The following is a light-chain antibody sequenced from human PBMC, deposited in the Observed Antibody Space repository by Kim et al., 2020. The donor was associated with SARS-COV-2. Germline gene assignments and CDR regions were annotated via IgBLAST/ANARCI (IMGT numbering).Light chain of an antibody. Sequence: SSELTQDPAVSVALGQTVRITCQGDSLRSYYASWYQQKPGQAPVLVIYGKNNRPSGIPDRFAGSSSGNTASLTITGVQAEDEADYYCNPRDSSGNPGVFG. CDR2: GKN. J-gene: IGLJ2*01. V-gene: IGLV3-19*01. CDR1: SLRSYY. CDR3: NPRDSSGNPGV.